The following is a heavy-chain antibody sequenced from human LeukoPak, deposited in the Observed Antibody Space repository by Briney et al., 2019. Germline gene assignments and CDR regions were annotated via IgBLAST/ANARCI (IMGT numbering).Heavy chain of an antibody. CDR1: RFTFSSAW. V-gene: IGHV3-7*01. CDR3: AKDSAYYYGSGSYTLFDY. Sequence: PGGSLRLSCAASRFTFSSAWMSWVRQAPGKGLEWVANIKQDGSEKYYVDSVKGRFTISRDNSKNTLYLQMNSLRAEDTAVYYCAKDSAYYYGSGSYTLFDYWGQGTLVTVSS. J-gene: IGHJ4*02. D-gene: IGHD3-10*01. CDR2: IKQDGSEK.